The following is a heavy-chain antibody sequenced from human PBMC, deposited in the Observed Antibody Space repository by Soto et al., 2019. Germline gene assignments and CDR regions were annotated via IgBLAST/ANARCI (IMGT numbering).Heavy chain of an antibody. V-gene: IGHV3-11*03. CDR3: ATYSSGWSYFDY. CDR1: GFTFSDYY. CDR2: ISSSSSYT. D-gene: IGHD6-19*01. Sequence: PGGSLRLSCAASGFTFSDYYMSWIRQAPGKGLEWVSYISSSSSYTNYADSVKGRFTISRDNAKNSLYLQMNSLGAEDTAVYYCATYSSGWSYFDYWGQGTLVTVSS. J-gene: IGHJ4*02.